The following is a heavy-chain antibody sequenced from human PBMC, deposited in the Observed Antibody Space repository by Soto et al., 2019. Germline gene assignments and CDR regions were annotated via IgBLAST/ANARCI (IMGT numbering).Heavy chain of an antibody. CDR2: IYPSDSDT. CDR1: GYNFAGYW. Sequence: GESLKISCKGSGYNFAGYWIAWVRQMPGKGLELMGIIYPSDSDTRYRPSFQGQVTISADKSISSAYLQWSSLRASDTAMYYCARGGVSTRTFDYWDQGTPVTVSS. CDR3: ARGGVSTRTFDY. J-gene: IGHJ4*02. D-gene: IGHD3-3*01. V-gene: IGHV5-51*01.